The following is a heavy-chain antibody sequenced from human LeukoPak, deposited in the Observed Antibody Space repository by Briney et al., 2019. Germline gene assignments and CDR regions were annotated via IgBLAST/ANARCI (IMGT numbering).Heavy chain of an antibody. J-gene: IGHJ4*02. CDR2: INSDGSST. V-gene: IGHV3-74*01. Sequence: PGGSLRLSCAASGFTFSSYRMHWVRQAPGKGLVWVSRINSDGSSTSYADSVKGRFTISRDNAKDTLYLQMNSLRAEDTAVYYCARGYCSSTSCPKAYYFDYWGQGTLVTVSS. D-gene: IGHD2-2*01. CDR1: GFTFSSYR. CDR3: ARGYCSSTSCPKAYYFDY.